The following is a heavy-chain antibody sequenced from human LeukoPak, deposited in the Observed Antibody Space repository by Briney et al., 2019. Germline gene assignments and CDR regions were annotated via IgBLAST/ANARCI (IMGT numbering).Heavy chain of an antibody. CDR1: GFTFSSHS. J-gene: IGHJ4*02. CDR3: ARDSIGDF. Sequence: GGSLRLSCAASGFTFSSHSMSWVRQAPGKGLEWVSSISSSSTYIYYADSMKGRFTISRDNAKNSLYLQMDSLRAEDTAVYYCARDSIGDFWGQGTLVTVSS. D-gene: IGHD2-21*01. V-gene: IGHV3-21*06. CDR2: ISSSSTYI.